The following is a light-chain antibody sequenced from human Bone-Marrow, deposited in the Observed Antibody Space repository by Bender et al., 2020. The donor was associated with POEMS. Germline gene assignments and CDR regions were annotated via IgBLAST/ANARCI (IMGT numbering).Light chain of an antibody. V-gene: IGLV2-8*01. CDR1: RSDVGRYDY. J-gene: IGLJ1*01. Sequence: QSALTQPPSASGSPGQSVTISCTGTRSDVGRYDYVSWYQQHPGKAPKLMIYEVTKRPSGVSSRFSGSKSDNTASLTISGLQVEDEGDYYCCSYTTSKIYVFGTGTKVTVL. CDR3: CSYTTSKIYV. CDR2: EVT.